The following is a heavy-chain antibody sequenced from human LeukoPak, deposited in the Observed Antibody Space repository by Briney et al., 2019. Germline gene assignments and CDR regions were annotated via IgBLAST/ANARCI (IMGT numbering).Heavy chain of an antibody. CDR3: ARGGMLQEFDY. J-gene: IGHJ4*02. D-gene: IGHD2-8*01. CDR1: GYTFTSYD. Sequence: ASVTVSCKASGYTFTSYDINWARQATGQGLEWMGWMNPNSGNTGYAQKFQGRVTLTINTSISTAYMALSSLRSEDTAVYYCARGGMLQEFDYWGQGTLVTVSS. V-gene: IGHV1-8*01. CDR2: MNPNSGNT.